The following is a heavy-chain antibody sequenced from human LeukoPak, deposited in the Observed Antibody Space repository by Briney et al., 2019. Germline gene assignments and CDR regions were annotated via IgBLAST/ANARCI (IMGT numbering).Heavy chain of an antibody. D-gene: IGHD1-7*01. CDR2: INTDGSST. CDR3: AREEELDAFDI. V-gene: IGHV3-74*01. Sequence: PGGSLRLSCAASGFTFSSYWMHWVRQAPGKGLVWVSRINTDGSSTSYADSVKGRFTISRDNAKSTLYLQMNSLRAEDTAVYYCAREEELDAFDIWGQGTMVTVSS. J-gene: IGHJ3*02. CDR1: GFTFSSYW.